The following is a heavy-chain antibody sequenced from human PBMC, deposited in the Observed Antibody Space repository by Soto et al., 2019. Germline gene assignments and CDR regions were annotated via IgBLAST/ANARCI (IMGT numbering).Heavy chain of an antibody. D-gene: IGHD6-25*01. Sequence: QVQLVQSGAEVRKPGASVKVSCKASGYIFTNYDIMWVRRASGQGLEWMGWVNPNSGNTGYAQKFRGRVTMTRDTSISTAYMELSGLTSEDTAVYYCARGRRANFAPWGQGTLVTVSS. J-gene: IGHJ5*02. V-gene: IGHV1-8*01. CDR3: ARGRRANFAP. CDR2: VNPNSGNT. CDR1: GYIFTNYD.